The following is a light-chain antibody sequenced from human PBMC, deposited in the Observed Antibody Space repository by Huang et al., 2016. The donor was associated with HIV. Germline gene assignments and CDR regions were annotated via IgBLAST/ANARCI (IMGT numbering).Light chain of an antibody. J-gene: IGKJ3*01. Sequence: EIVMTQSPATLSVSPGERATLSCSASQNIGDNLTWYQHKPGQAPRLLIYGASTRATGIPPRFSGSGSGTEFTLTISGLESEDFAVYYCQQFNNWPPRFTFGPGTTVDVK. CDR3: QQFNNWPPRFT. CDR1: QNIGDN. V-gene: IGKV3-15*01. CDR2: GAS.